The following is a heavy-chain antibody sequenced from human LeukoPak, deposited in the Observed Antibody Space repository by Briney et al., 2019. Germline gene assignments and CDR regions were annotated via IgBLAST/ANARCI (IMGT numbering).Heavy chain of an antibody. CDR2: INWNGGST. Sequence: GWSLRLSCASSGFTFDDYVMSWVRQAPGKGLEWVSGINWNGGSTGYADSVNGGFTISRDNAKHALYLQMNSLRAEDTALYHCARGVGGTAMVNPDSWGQGTLVTVSS. J-gene: IGHJ4*02. V-gene: IGHV3-20*01. D-gene: IGHD5-18*01. CDR3: ARGVGGTAMVNPDS. CDR1: GFTFDDYV.